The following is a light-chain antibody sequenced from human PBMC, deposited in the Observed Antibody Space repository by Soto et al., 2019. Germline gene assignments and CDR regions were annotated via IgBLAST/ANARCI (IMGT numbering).Light chain of an antibody. V-gene: IGKV1-5*01. CDR1: QSISSR. CDR2: DAS. J-gene: IGKJ1*01. CDR3: QQYNSYL. Sequence: DINMTQSPSTLSASVGDRVTITCRVSQSISSRLAWYQQKPGKAPKLLIYDASSLEVGVPSRFSGRGSGTAFTLTISNLQPDDFATYFCQQYNSYLFGQGTKV.